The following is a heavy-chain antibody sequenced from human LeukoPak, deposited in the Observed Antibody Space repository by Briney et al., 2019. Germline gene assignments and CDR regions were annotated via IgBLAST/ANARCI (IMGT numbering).Heavy chain of an antibody. Sequence: GRSLRLSCAASGSSLSNYAMHWVRQAPGKGLEWVAVVSYDGSNKYYADSVRGRFTISRDTSKNTLYLQMNSLRAEDTAVYYCARDADIVVVPAAVGIDPWGQGTLVIVSS. CDR2: VSYDGSNK. CDR3: ARDADIVVVPAAVGIDP. V-gene: IGHV3-30-3*01. D-gene: IGHD2-2*01. CDR1: GSSLSNYA. J-gene: IGHJ5*02.